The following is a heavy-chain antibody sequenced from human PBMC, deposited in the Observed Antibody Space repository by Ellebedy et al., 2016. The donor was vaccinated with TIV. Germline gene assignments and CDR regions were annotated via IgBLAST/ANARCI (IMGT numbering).Heavy chain of an antibody. J-gene: IGHJ2*01. CDR3: ARGPYGGISVWYFDV. CDR2: INPSGGST. V-gene: IGHV1-46*01. CDR1: GYTFTSYY. D-gene: IGHD4-23*01. Sequence: ASVKVSCKASGYTFTSYYMHWVRQAPGQGLEWMGIINPSGGSTSYAQKFQGRVTLTRDMSTSTAYMELSSLRSDDTAVYYCARGPYGGISVWYFDVWGRGTLVTVSS.